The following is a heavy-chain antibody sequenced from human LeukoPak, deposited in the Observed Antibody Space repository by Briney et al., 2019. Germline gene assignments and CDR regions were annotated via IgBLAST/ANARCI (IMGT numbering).Heavy chain of an antibody. D-gene: IGHD5-12*01. Sequence: GGSLRLSCAASGFTFSNYEMNWVRQAPGKGLERVSYITDTATTYYADSVKGRFTISRDNAKNSLFLQMNSLRAEDTAVYYCARENSGYDGGFDYWGQGTLVTVSS. CDR1: GFTFSNYE. V-gene: IGHV3-48*03. J-gene: IGHJ4*02. CDR3: ARENSGYDGGFDY. CDR2: ITDTATT.